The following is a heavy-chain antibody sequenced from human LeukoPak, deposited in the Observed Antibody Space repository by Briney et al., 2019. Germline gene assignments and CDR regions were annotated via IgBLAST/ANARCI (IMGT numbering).Heavy chain of an antibody. CDR2: ISYDGSNK. CDR1: GFTFSSYA. V-gene: IGHV3-30*04. Sequence: GSLRLSCAASGFTFSSYAMHWVRQAPGKGLEWVAVISYDGSNKYYADSVKGRFTISRDNSKNTLYLQMNSLRAEDTAVYYCARDRDYGPWYYYGMDVWRQGTTVTVSS. J-gene: IGHJ6*02. CDR3: ARDRDYGPWYYYGMDV. D-gene: IGHD4-17*01.